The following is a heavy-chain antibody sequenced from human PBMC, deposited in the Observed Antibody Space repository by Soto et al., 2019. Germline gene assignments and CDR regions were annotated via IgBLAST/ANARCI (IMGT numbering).Heavy chain of an antibody. Sequence: GGSLRLSCAASGFTFSSYSMNWVRQAPGKGLEWVSYISSSSSTIYYADSVKGRFTISRDNAKNSLYLQMNSLRAEDTAVYYCARGVVPAAISITSDYWGQGTLVTVSS. CDR3: ARGVVPAAISITSDY. D-gene: IGHD2-2*02. CDR1: GFTFSSYS. J-gene: IGHJ4*02. V-gene: IGHV3-48*01. CDR2: ISSSSSTI.